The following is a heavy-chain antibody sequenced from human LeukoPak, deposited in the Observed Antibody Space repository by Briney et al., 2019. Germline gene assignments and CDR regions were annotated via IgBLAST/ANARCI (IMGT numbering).Heavy chain of an antibody. CDR2: IWYDGSNE. V-gene: IGHV3-33*01. CDR3: ARDGYSGSLLIS. J-gene: IGHJ5*02. D-gene: IGHD1-26*01. Sequence: SGTSLRLSCVASGFSFTTHGMHWVRQAPGKGLEWVALIWYDGSNESYAESVKGRFTISRDNSRNTLYLQMNSLRGEDTAVYYCARDGYSGSLLISWGQGTLVTVSS. CDR1: GFSFTTHG.